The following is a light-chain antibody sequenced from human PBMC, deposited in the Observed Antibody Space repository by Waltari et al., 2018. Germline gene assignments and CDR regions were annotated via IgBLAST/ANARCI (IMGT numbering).Light chain of an antibody. Sequence: DIQLTQSPSFLYASVGDRVTITCRASQDISSYLAWYQQKPGKAPKLLIYAASSLQSGVPPRFSGSGSGSEFTLTISSLQPEDIATYYCQQLNSYPRTFGQGTRVEIK. J-gene: IGKJ1*01. V-gene: IGKV1-9*01. CDR1: QDISSY. CDR3: QQLNSYPRT. CDR2: AAS.